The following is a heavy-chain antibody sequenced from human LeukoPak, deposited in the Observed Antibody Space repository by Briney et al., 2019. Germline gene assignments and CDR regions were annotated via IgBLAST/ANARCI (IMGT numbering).Heavy chain of an antibody. J-gene: IGHJ3*02. D-gene: IGHD4-17*01. V-gene: IGHV3-30-3*02. CDR2: ISYDGSNK. CDR1: GFTFSSYA. Sequence: PGGSLRLSCAASGFTFSSYAMHWVRQAPGKGLEWVAVISYDGSNKYYADSVKGRFTISRDNSKNTLYLQMNSLRPEDTAMYYCTKSHAEFGDYEEHDAFEIWGQGTMVTVSS. CDR3: TKSHAEFGDYEEHDAFEI.